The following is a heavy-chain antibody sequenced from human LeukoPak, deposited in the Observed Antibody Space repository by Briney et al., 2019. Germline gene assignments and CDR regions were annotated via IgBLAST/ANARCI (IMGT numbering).Heavy chain of an antibody. CDR1: GGSFSGYY. V-gene: IGHV4-34*01. CDR3: AREEDY. Sequence: SETLSLTCAVYGGSFSGYYWSWIRQPPGKGLEWIGEINHSGSTNYNPSLKSRVTISVDTSKNQFSLKLSSVTAADTAVYYCAREEDYWGQGTLVTVPS. CDR2: INHSGST. J-gene: IGHJ4*02.